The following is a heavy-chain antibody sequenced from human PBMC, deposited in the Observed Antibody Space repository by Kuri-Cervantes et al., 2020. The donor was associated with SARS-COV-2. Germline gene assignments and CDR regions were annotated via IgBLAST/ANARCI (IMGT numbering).Heavy chain of an antibody. CDR3: VRDGYGDYVDY. J-gene: IGHJ4*02. CDR1: GYTFTGYY. D-gene: IGHD2-21*01. V-gene: IGHV1-18*04. CDR2: VSGYNGHT. Sequence: ASVKVSCKASGYTFTGYYMHWVRQAPGQGLEWMGWVSGYNGHTNYAQKLQGRVTMTTDTSTTTAYMELRSLGSDDTAVFYCVRDGYGDYVDYWGQGTLVTVSS.